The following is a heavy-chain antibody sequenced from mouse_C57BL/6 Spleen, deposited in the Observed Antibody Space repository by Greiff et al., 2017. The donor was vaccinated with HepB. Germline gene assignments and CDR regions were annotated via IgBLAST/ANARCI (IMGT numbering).Heavy chain of an antibody. J-gene: IGHJ4*01. CDR2: INPNYGTT. V-gene: IGHV1-39*01. D-gene: IGHD2-1*01. Sequence: EVQLQQSGPELVKPGASVKISCKASGYSFTDYNMNWVKQSNGKSLEWIGVINPNYGTTSYNQKFKGKATLTVDQSSSTAYMQPNSLTSEDSAVYYCARLDGNSYYYAMDYWGQGTSVTVSS. CDR3: ARLDGNSYYYAMDY. CDR1: GYSFTDYN.